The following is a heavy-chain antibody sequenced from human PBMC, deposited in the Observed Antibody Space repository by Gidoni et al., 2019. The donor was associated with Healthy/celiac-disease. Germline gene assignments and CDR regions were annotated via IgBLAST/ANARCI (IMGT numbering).Heavy chain of an antibody. CDR1: GASIRRGGYY. D-gene: IGHD2-2*01. Sequence: QVQLQESGPGLVKPSQTLSLTCTVSGASIRRGGYYWSWIRQHPGKGLEWIGYIYYSGSTYYNPSLKSRVTISVDTSKNQFSLKLSSVTAADTAVYYCAREVVVVPGRRARGMDVWGQGTTVTVSS. V-gene: IGHV4-31*03. J-gene: IGHJ6*02. CDR2: IYYSGST. CDR3: AREVVVVPGRRARGMDV.